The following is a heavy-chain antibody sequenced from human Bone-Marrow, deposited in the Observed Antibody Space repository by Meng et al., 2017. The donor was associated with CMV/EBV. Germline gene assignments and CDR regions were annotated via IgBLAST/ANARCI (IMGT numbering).Heavy chain of an antibody. CDR3: ASALQRGYYFDY. Sequence: GGSLRLCWAASGFTVSSNYMSWVRQAPGKGLEWVSYISSSGRTIYYADSVKGRFTISRDNAKNSLYLQMNSLRAEDTAVYYCASALQRGYYFDYWGQGTLVTVSS. J-gene: IGHJ4*02. CDR2: ISSSGRTI. V-gene: IGHV3-11*04. D-gene: IGHD3-16*01. CDR1: GFTVSSNY.